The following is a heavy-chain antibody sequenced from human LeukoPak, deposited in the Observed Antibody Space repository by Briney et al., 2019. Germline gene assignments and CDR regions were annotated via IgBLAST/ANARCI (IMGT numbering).Heavy chain of an antibody. CDR1: GFNFDDYT. J-gene: IGHJ4*02. Sequence: PGGSLRLSCAASGFNFDDYTMHWVRQVPGKGLEWVSLTTWDGSFTYYADSVKGRFTISRDNAKNSLYLQMNSLRAEDTAVYYCARDFIAAAGTSFDYWGQGTLVTVSS. D-gene: IGHD6-13*01. CDR3: ARDFIAAAGTSFDY. V-gene: IGHV3-43*01. CDR2: TTWDGSFT.